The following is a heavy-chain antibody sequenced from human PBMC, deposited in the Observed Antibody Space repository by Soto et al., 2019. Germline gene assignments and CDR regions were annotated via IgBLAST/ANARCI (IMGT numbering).Heavy chain of an antibody. CDR1: GYTFTGYY. J-gene: IGHJ6*02. D-gene: IGHD3-10*01. CDR2: INPNTGDT. V-gene: IGHV1-2*02. Sequence: QVPLVQSGAEVKKPGASVKVSCKASGYTFTGYYLHWVRQAPGQGLEWMGWINPNTGDTEHAQNFQGRVTMTRDTSISTAYMELTRLRSDDTAVYYCARFNYGMDVWGQGTTVTVSS. CDR3: ARFNYGMDV.